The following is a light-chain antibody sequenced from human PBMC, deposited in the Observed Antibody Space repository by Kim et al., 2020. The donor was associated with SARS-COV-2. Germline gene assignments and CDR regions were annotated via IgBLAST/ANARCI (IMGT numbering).Light chain of an antibody. CDR2: GAS. V-gene: IGKV3-20*01. Sequence: EIVLTQSPGTLSLSPGERATLSCRASQSVSSYLSCYQQKPRQTPRLLIYGASSRATGIPERFSGSGSRTDFTLTSGRLEPEDFAYYYWQQDGYLITFGQGTRLEIK. J-gene: IGKJ5*01. CDR3: QQDGYLIT. CDR1: QSVSSY.